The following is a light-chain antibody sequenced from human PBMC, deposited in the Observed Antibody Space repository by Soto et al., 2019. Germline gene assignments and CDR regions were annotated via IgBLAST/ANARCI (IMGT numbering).Light chain of an antibody. CDR3: QQYNSYWT. CDR2: KAS. J-gene: IGKJ1*01. CDR1: QSISSW. V-gene: IGKV1-5*03. Sequence: DIQMTQSPSSLCASVGDRVTIACRASQSISSWLAWYQQKPGKAPNLLIYKASSLEGGVPSRFSGSGSGTEFTLTISSLQPDDFATYYCQQYNSYWTFGQGTKVDIK.